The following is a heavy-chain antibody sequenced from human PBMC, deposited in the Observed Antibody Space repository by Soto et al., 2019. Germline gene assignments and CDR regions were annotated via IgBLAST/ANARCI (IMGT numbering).Heavy chain of an antibody. V-gene: IGHV3-23*01. CDR3: AKDHPDSGDLGPFDS. CDR1: GFTFSKSA. Sequence: DVQLLESGGGLVQPGGFLRLSCAASGFTFSKSAMNWVRQAPGKGLEWVAAISGSGGRTYYADSVQGRFTISRDNARNTVTLQMNSLRLEDTALYYCAKDHPDSGDLGPFDSWGQGDLVTVSS. D-gene: IGHD1-26*01. CDR2: ISGSGGRT. J-gene: IGHJ4*02.